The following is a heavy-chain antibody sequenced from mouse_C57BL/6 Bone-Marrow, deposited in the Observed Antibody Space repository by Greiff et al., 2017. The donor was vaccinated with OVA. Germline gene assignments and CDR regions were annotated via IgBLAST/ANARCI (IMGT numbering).Heavy chain of an antibody. V-gene: IGHV1-55*01. CDR2: IYPGSGST. CDR1: GYTFTSYW. CDR3: ARKDYGSSYVYYWYFDV. J-gene: IGHJ1*03. D-gene: IGHD1-1*01. Sequence: QVQLQQPGAELVKPGASVKMSCKASGYTFTSYWITWVKQRPGQGLEWIGDIYPGSGSTNYNEKFKSKATLTVDTSSSTAYMQLSSLTSEDSAVYYCARKDYGSSYVYYWYFDVWGTGTTVTVSS.